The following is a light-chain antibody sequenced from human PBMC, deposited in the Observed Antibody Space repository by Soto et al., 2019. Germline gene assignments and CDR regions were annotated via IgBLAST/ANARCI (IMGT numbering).Light chain of an antibody. CDR2: GAS. V-gene: IGKV3-20*01. J-gene: IGKJ5*01. Sequence: VLTQSPGTLSLSPGERATLSCRASQSVSSNLAWHQQKPGQTPRLLVYGASSRATGIPDRVSGSGSGTDFTLTISRLEPEDFALYYCQQYNDWPLTFGQGTRLEIK. CDR3: QQYNDWPLT. CDR1: QSVSSN.